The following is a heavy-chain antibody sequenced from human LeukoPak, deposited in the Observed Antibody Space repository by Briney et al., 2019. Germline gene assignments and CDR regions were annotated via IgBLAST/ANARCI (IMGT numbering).Heavy chain of an antibody. Sequence: PGGSLRLSCAASGFTFSSYGMTWVRQAPGKGLEWVSYISSSGSTIYYADSGKGRFTISRDNAKNSLYLQMNSLRAEDTAVYDCARDAYEWELNYYYYMDVWGKGTTVTVSS. CDR2: ISSSGSTI. J-gene: IGHJ6*03. D-gene: IGHD1-26*01. CDR1: GFTFSSYG. V-gene: IGHV3-48*04. CDR3: ARDAYEWELNYYYYMDV.